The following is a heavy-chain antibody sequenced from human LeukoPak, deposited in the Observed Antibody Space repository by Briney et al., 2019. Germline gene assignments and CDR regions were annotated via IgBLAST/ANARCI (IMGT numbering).Heavy chain of an antibody. CDR3: AKLTTS. CDR1: GFTFSSYA. CDR2: TVGGGDGT. J-gene: IGHJ4*02. D-gene: IGHD4-11*01. Sequence: GGSLRLSCAASGFTFSSYATSWVRQAQGKGLEWVAVTVGGGDGTYYADSVKGRFTISRDNSNNTLYLQMNGLRAEDTAVYYCAKLTTSWGQGTLVTVSS. V-gene: IGHV3-23*01.